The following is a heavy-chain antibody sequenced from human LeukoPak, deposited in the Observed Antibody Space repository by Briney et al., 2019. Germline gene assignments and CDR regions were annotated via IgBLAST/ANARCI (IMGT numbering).Heavy chain of an antibody. Sequence: GGSLRLSCAASGFTFSSYSMNWVRQAPGKGLEWVSSISSSSSYIYYADSVKGRFTISRDNAKNSLYLQMNSLRAEDTAVYYCARDGGYCGGDCYVGYFDYWGQGTLVTVSS. V-gene: IGHV3-21*01. D-gene: IGHD2-21*02. CDR2: ISSSSSYI. CDR3: ARDGGYCGGDCYVGYFDY. J-gene: IGHJ4*02. CDR1: GFTFSSYS.